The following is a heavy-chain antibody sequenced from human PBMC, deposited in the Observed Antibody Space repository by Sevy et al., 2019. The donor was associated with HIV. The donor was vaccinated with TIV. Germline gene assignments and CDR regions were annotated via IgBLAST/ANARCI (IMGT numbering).Heavy chain of an antibody. CDR1: GFTFSDYF. CDR3: AKLYDILTGHDFGFDY. J-gene: IGHJ4*02. D-gene: IGHD3-9*01. Sequence: GGSLRLSCAASGFTFSDYFMSWIRQAPGKGLEWVSYMSSSGYTIYYADSVKGRFTISRDNAKNSLYLQMKSLRAEDTAVYYCAKLYDILTGHDFGFDYWGQGALVTVSS. V-gene: IGHV3-11*01. CDR2: MSSSGYTI.